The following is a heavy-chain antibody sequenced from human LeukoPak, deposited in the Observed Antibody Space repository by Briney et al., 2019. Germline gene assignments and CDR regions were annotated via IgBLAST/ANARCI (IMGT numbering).Heavy chain of an antibody. CDR2: INPSGGST. V-gene: IGHV1-46*01. J-gene: IGHJ4*02. D-gene: IGHD3-22*01. CDR1: GYTFTSYY. CDR3: ATSYYYDSSDYYRIDY. Sequence: GASVKVSCKASGYTFTSYYMHWVRQAPGQGLEWMGIINPSGGSTSYAQKFQGRVTMTEDTSTDTAYMELSSLRSEDTAVYYCATSYYYDSSDYYRIDYWGQGTLVTVSS.